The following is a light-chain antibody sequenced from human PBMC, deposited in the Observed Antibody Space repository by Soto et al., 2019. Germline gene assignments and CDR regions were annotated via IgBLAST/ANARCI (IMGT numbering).Light chain of an antibody. CDR3: SSYAGSNSYV. Sequence: QSVLTQPPSASGSPGQSVTISCTGTSSDVGDYKYVAWYQQYPGKAPKLMIYEVNKRPSGVPDRFSGSKSGNTASLTVSGLQAEDEADYYCSSYAGSNSYVFGTGTKDTVL. CDR1: SSDVGDYKY. V-gene: IGLV2-8*01. J-gene: IGLJ1*01. CDR2: EVN.